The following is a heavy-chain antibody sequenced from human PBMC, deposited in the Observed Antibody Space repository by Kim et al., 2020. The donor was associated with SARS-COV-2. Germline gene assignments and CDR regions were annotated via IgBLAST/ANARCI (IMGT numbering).Heavy chain of an antibody. CDR2: NT. J-gene: IGHJ3*02. V-gene: IGHV1-18*01. Sequence: NTNYAQKRQCRVTMTTDTSTSTAYMELRSLRSDDTAVYYCARDRERAFDIWGQGTMVTVSS. D-gene: IGHD1-26*01. CDR3: ARDRERAFDI.